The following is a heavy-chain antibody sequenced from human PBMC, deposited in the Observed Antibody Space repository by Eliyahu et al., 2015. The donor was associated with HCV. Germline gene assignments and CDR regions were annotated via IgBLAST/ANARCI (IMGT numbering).Heavy chain of an antibody. J-gene: IGHJ4*02. Sequence: QVQLVESGGGLVKPGGSLRLSCAASGFXFXXYYMSWIRPAPGKGLEWVSYISSSGSTIYYADSVKGRFTISRDNAKNSLYLQMNSLRAEDTAVYYCARDPNGYDYSPYFDYWGQGTLVTVSS. CDR1: GFXFXXYY. V-gene: IGHV3-11*01. D-gene: IGHD5-12*01. CDR2: ISSSGSTI. CDR3: ARDPNGYDYSPYFDY.